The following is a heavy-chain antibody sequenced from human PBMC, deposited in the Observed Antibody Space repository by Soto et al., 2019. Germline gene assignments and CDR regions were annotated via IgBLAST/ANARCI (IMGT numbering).Heavy chain of an antibody. J-gene: IGHJ3*02. D-gene: IGHD7-27*01. CDR2: INPNSGGT. CDR1: GYTFTGYY. Sequence: ASVKVSCKASGYTFTGYYMHWVRQAPGQGLEWMGWINPNSGGTNYAQKFQGWVSMTRDTSISTAYMELSRLRLADTAVYYCARDRGLGIGAFDIWGQGTMVTVSS. CDR3: ARDRGLGIGAFDI. V-gene: IGHV1-2*04.